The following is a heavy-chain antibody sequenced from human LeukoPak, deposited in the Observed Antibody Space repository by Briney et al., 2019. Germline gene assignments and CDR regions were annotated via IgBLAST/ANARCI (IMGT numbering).Heavy chain of an antibody. CDR1: GFTFRTYN. J-gene: IGHJ4*02. D-gene: IGHD4-17*01. CDR2: ISKTTANI. CDR3: VRGDGDLFDF. V-gene: IGHV3-21*06. Sequence: GGSLTLSWVASGFTFRTYNMNWVRQAPGKVLEWVSFISKTTANIYYGDGVRGRFTISRDNAKNSIHLQMSSLRVDDSGVYYCVRGDGDLFDFWGQGTLVSVSS.